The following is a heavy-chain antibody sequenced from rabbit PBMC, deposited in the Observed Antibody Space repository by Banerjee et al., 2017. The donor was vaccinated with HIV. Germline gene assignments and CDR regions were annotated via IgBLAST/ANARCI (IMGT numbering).Heavy chain of an antibody. V-gene: IGHV1S45*01. J-gene: IGHJ4*01. CDR2: IYTGSSGNA. CDR3: ASIPYDGLLGYGAAFNL. Sequence: QEQVEESGGDLVKPEGSLTLTCTASGFSLTNNYYMCWVRQAPGKGLEWIACIYTGSSGNAYHANWAKGRFTISKTSSTTVTLQMTSLTAADTATYFCASIPYDGLLGYGAAFNLWGPGTLVTVS. D-gene: IGHD7-1*01. CDR1: GFSLTNNYY.